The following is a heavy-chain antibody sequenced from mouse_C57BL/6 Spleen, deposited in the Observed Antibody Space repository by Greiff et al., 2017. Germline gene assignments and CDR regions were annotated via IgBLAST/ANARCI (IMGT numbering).Heavy chain of an antibody. Sequence: VQLQQSGAELAKPGASVKLSCKASGYTFTSYWMHWVKQRPGQGLEWIGYINPSSGYTKYNQKFKDKATLTAEKSSSTAYMQLSSLTYEDSAVYYCANYGSNNFDYWGQGTTLTVSS. CDR2: INPSSGYT. J-gene: IGHJ2*01. CDR3: ANYGSNNFDY. V-gene: IGHV1-7*01. D-gene: IGHD1-1*01. CDR1: GYTFTSYW.